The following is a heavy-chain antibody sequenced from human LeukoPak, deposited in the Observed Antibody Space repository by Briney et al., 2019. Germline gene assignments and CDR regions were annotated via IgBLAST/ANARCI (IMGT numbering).Heavy chain of an antibody. J-gene: IGHJ6*02. CDR2: ISGSGGST. D-gene: IGHD4-17*01. V-gene: IGHV3-23*01. Sequence: GGSLRLSCAASGFTFSSYAMSWVRQAPGKGLEWVSAISGSGGSTYYADSVKGRFTISRDNSKNTLYLQMNSLRAEDTAVYYCAKAVAPSDYGDSYYYYYYGMDVWGQGTTVTVSS. CDR1: GFTFSSYA. CDR3: AKAVAPSDYGDSYYYYYYGMDV.